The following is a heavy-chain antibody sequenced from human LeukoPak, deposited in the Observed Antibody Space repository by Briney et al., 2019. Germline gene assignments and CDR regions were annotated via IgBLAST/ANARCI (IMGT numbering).Heavy chain of an antibody. J-gene: IGHJ6*03. CDR1: GFTFSSYR. V-gene: IGHV3-21*01. Sequence: GGSLRLSCAASGFTFSSYRMNLVRQAPGKGLDWVSSISSSHNNIYYADSVKGRFSISRDNAKNSLFLQMNSLRAEDTAVYYCARGDSWDYYYYSYMDVWGKGTTVTISS. CDR3: ARGDSWDYYYYSYMDV. CDR2: ISSSHNNI. D-gene: IGHD6-13*01.